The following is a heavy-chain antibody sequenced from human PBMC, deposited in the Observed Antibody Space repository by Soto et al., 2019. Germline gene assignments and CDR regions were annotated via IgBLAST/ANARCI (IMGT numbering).Heavy chain of an antibody. CDR2: IYYSGTT. Sequence: QMQLQESGPGLVKPSQTLSLNCTVSGYAMTSGGYYWSWVRHLPGRGLEWIGYIYYSGTTHYNPSLKSRIFMSVVPSTNQFSLKLTSVTAADTAVYYCATLLGRHQHYYTALDVWGQVTAVTVSS. D-gene: IGHD2-2*02. V-gene: IGHV4-31*03. CDR1: GYAMTSGGYY. J-gene: IGHJ6*02. CDR3: ATLLGRHQHYYTALDV.